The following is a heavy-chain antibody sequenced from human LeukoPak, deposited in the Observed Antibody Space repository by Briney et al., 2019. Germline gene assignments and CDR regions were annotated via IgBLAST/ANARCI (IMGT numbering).Heavy chain of an antibody. Sequence: GGSLRLSCAASGFSFSASSMHWVRQASGQRLEWVGRIRTRSHNVPPVYAASVDGRFTISRDDSKNTMYLHMSSLKTDDTAVYYCTLPGTGIYYRSWGQGTLVTVSS. V-gene: IGHV3-73*01. CDR2: IRTRSHNVPP. J-gene: IGHJ5*02. CDR3: TLPGTGIYYRS. CDR1: GFSFSASS. D-gene: IGHD1-26*01.